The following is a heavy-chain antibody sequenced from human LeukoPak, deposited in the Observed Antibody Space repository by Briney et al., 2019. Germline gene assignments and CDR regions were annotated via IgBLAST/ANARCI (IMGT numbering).Heavy chain of an antibody. V-gene: IGHV1-46*01. CDR2: INPSGGTT. CDR3: AREIGPRQLHLWGSAFDY. D-gene: IGHD5-18*01. CDR1: GYTFINYY. J-gene: IGHJ4*02. Sequence: ASVKVSCKASGYTFINYYMHWLRQAPGQGLEWMGIINPSGGTTSYAQNFQGRVTVTRDTSTSTVYMELSSLRSGDTAVYYCAREIGPRQLHLWGSAFDYWGQGTLVTVSS.